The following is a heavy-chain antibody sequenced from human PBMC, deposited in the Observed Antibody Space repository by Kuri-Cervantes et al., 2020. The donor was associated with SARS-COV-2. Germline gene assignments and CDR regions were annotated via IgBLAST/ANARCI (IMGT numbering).Heavy chain of an antibody. CDR3: AREAPCRIVGAICYGMDV. Sequence: GGSLRLSCAASGFTFSDYYMSWIRQAPGKGLEWVSYISSSSSTIYYADSVKGRLTISRDNAKNSLYLQMNSLRDEDTAVYYCAREAPCRIVGAICYGMDVWGQGTTVTVSS. CDR1: GFTFSDYY. D-gene: IGHD1-26*01. J-gene: IGHJ6*02. CDR2: ISSSSSTI. V-gene: IGHV3-11*04.